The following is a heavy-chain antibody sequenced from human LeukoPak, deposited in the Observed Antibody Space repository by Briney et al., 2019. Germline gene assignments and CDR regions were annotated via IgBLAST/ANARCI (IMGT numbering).Heavy chain of an antibody. CDR3: ARLSPYLGSGSSAFPDDF. J-gene: IGHJ4*02. D-gene: IGHD3-10*01. CDR1: GGPIITSRYY. V-gene: IGHV4-39*01. Sequence: SETLSLTCTVSGGPIITSRYYWGWIRQPPGKGLEWIGSINYSGSTYYNPSLKSRVTISVDASKNQFSLKLSSVTAADTAVYYCARLSPYLGSGSSAFPDDFWGQGTLVTVSS. CDR2: INYSGST.